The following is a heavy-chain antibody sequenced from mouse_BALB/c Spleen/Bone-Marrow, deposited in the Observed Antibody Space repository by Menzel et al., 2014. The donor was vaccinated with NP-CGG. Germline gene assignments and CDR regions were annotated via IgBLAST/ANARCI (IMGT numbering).Heavy chain of an antibody. CDR3: GRWAN. Sequence: VHVQQSGPELVKPGASEKISCKASGYSFTDYFMNWVNQSHGKSLEWIGRINPYSGDTFYNQKFKAKATLSVDKSSSTAHMELLSLTSEDSAVYYCGRWANWGQGTSLTVSS. CDR2: INPYSGDT. V-gene: IGHV1-37*01. CDR1: GYSFTDYF. J-gene: IGHJ2*02.